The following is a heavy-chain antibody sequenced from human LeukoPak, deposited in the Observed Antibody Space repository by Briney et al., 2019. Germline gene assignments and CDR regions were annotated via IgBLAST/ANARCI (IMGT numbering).Heavy chain of an antibody. CDR1: GGTFSSYA. V-gene: IGHV1-69*06. CDR2: IIPIFGTA. Sequence: GASVKVSCKASGGTFSSYAISWVRQAPGQGLEWMGGIIPIFGTANYAQKFQGRVTITADKSTSTAYMELSSLRSEDTAVYYCASARYDSSGYYSFDYWGQGTLVTVSS. J-gene: IGHJ4*02. CDR3: ASARYDSSGYYSFDY. D-gene: IGHD3-22*01.